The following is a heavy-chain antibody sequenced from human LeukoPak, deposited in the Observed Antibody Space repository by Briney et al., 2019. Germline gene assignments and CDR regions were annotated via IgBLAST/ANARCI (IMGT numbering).Heavy chain of an antibody. CDR2: IYYSGST. J-gene: IGHJ4*02. D-gene: IGHD3-9*01. Sequence: SETLSLTCTVSGGSISSSGYYWGWIRQPPGKGLEWIASIYYSGSTYYNPSLKSRVTISVGTSKNQLSLKLSSLTAADTAVYYCAGFDYPFYFGYWGQGTLVTVSS. V-gene: IGHV4-39*01. CDR1: GGSISSSGYY. CDR3: AGFDYPFYFGY.